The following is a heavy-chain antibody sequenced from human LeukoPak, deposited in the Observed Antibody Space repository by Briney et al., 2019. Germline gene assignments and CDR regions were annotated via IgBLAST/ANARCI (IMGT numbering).Heavy chain of an antibody. CDR2: FYSSGGT. J-gene: IGHJ4*02. CDR3: ARSVVPAARMDY. Sequence: GGSLRLSCAASGFTVSSNYMNWVRQAPGKGLEWVSTFYSSGGTYYADSVRGRFTISRDNSKNTVFLQMNRLRAEDTAVYYCARSVVPAARMDYWGQGTLVTVSS. D-gene: IGHD2-2*01. CDR1: GFTVSSNY. V-gene: IGHV3-53*01.